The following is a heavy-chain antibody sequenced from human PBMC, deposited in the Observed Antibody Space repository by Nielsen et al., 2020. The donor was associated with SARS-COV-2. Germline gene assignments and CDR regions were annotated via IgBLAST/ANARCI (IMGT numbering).Heavy chain of an antibody. CDR2: IQVGSGNT. V-gene: IGHV1-3*01. J-gene: IGHJ5*02. Sequence: ASVKVSCKASGYTSTNFHIHWVRQAPGESLEWMGWIQVGSGNTKYSPKFQGRVTFTTDTSAATAFMELTSLKSEDTAVYFCVNVTAALAFDPWGQGSLVTVSS. D-gene: IGHD3-16*01. CDR1: GYTSTNFH. CDR3: VNVTAALAFDP.